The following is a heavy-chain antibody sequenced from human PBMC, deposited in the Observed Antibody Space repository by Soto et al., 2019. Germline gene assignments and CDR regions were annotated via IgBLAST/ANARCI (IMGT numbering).Heavy chain of an antibody. D-gene: IGHD2-15*01. J-gene: IGHJ4*02. CDR3: ARHVGCSGGSCYGEGLATYYFDY. V-gene: IGHV4-39*01. Sequence: QLQLQESGPGLVKPSETLSLTCTVSGGSISSSSYYWGWIRQPPGKGLEWIGSIYYSGSTYYHPSLKSRVTISVDTSKNQFSLKLSSVTAADTAVYYCARHVGCSGGSCYGEGLATYYFDYWGQGTLVTVSS. CDR1: GGSISSSSYY. CDR2: IYYSGST.